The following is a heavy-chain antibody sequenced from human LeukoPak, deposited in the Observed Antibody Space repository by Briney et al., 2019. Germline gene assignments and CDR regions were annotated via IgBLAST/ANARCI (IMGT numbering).Heavy chain of an antibody. V-gene: IGHV4-59*08. CDR3: ARHSRTYYDFDY. CDR1: GDSISSYY. Sequence: PSETLSLTCTVSGDSISSYYWSWIRQTPGKGLEWIGYVHYSGSTNYNPSLKSRLSVSVDTSMNQFSLQLSSVTAADTAVYYCARHSRTYYDFDYWGQGTLVTVSS. D-gene: IGHD1-26*01. CDR2: VHYSGST. J-gene: IGHJ4*02.